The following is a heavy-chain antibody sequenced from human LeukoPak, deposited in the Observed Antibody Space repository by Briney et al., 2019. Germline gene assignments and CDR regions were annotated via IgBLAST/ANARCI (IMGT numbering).Heavy chain of an antibody. Sequence: GGSLRLSCAASGFSFSSYSIHWVRQAPGKGLEWVAVIHSGGSTYYADSVKGRFTISRDNSKNTLYLQMNSLRAEDTAVYYCARAKITMIVVVITYYFDYWGQGTLVTVSS. J-gene: IGHJ4*02. CDR3: ARAKITMIVVVITYYFDY. CDR2: IHSGGST. V-gene: IGHV3-30*04. CDR1: GFSFSSYS. D-gene: IGHD3-22*01.